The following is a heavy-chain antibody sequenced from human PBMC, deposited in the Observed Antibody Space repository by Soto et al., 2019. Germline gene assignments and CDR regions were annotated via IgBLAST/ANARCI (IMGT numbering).Heavy chain of an antibody. J-gene: IGHJ4*02. CDR1: GFTIYTND. Sequence: EVQLVQSGRGLVQPGGSLRLSCVASGFTIYTNDMIWVRQAPGTGLEWVAHIHFDGSAYYADSAKGRFTISKDNSKNMLYLQMNSLRAAATAVYYCAAYGPNAGDGYWGQGPLVTVSS. CDR2: IHFDGSA. V-gene: IGHV3-66*01. CDR3: AAYGPNAGDGY. D-gene: IGHD3-10*01.